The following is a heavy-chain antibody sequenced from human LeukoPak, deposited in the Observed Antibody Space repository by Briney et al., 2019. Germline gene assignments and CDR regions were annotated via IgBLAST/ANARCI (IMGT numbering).Heavy chain of an antibody. D-gene: IGHD3-10*01. Sequence: SETLSLTYTVSGYSISSGYYWGWIRQPPGKGLEWIGEINHSGSTNYNPSLKSRVTISVDTSKNQFSLKLSSVTAADTAVYYCARGGYYGSGSYSSYWGQGTLVTVSS. J-gene: IGHJ4*02. V-gene: IGHV4-38-2*02. CDR3: ARGGYYGSGSYSSY. CDR1: GYSISSGYY. CDR2: INHSGST.